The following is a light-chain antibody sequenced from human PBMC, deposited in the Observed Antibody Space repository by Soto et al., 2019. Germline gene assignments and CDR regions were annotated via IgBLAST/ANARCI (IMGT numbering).Light chain of an antibody. Sequence: DIVMTQTPLSSPVTLGQPASISCRSSQSLVSGNGNTYLSWLQVRPGQPPRLLIYKISSRFSGVPDRLSGSGAGTDFTLKISRVEAEDVGIYYCMHAKQLPFTFGQGTRLPSK. CDR2: KIS. J-gene: IGKJ2*01. CDR1: QSLVSGNGNTY. CDR3: MHAKQLPFT. V-gene: IGKV2-24*01.